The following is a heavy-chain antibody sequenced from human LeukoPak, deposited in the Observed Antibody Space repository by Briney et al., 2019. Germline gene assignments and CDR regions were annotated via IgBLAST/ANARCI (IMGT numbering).Heavy chain of an antibody. CDR3: ARRGNDYGFVDF. CDR2: ISGSGLNT. CDR1: GFTFSTYA. J-gene: IGHJ4*02. Sequence: GGSLRLSCAASGFTFSTYAMSWVHQAPGKGLEWVSTISGSGLNTFYADSVKGRFTISRVDSKNSVYLQMNSLRAEDTAIYYCARRGNDYGFVDFWGQGTLVTVTS. D-gene: IGHD5-18*01. V-gene: IGHV3-23*01.